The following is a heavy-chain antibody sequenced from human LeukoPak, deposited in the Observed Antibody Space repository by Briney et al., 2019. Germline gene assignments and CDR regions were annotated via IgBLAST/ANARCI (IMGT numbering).Heavy chain of an antibody. Sequence: PSETLSLTCTVSGGSISSSSYYWGWIRQPPGKGLEWIGSIYYSGSTYYNPSLKSRVTISVDTSKNQFSLKLSSVTAADTAVYYCAGIVGATNLPYWGQGTLVTVSS. CDR2: IYYSGST. J-gene: IGHJ4*02. V-gene: IGHV4-39*07. CDR3: AGIVGATNLPY. D-gene: IGHD1-26*01. CDR1: GGSISSSSYY.